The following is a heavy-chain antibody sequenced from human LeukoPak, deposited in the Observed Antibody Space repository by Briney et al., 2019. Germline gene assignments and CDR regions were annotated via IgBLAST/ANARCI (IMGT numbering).Heavy chain of an antibody. V-gene: IGHV4-34*01. CDR1: GGSFSGYY. Sequence: SETLSLTCAVYGGSFSGYYWSWIRQPPGKGLEWIGEINHSGSTNYNPSLKSRVTISVDTSKNQFSLKLSSVTAADTAVYYCVRGLYGSGSYYDYWGQGTLVTVSS. D-gene: IGHD3-10*01. J-gene: IGHJ4*02. CDR3: VRGLYGSGSYYDY. CDR2: INHSGST.